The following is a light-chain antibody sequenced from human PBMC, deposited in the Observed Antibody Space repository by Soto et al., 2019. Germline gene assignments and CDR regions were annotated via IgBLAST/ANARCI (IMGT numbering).Light chain of an antibody. CDR3: CSYAGSSTV. CDR2: EVS. V-gene: IGLV2-23*02. CDR1: SSDVGSYNL. J-gene: IGLJ2*01. Sequence: QLVLTQPASVSGSPGQSITISCTGTSSDVGSYNLVSWYQQHPGEAPKLMIYEVSKRPSGVSNRFSGSKSGNTASLTISGLQAEDEADYYCCSYAGSSTVFGGGTKLTVL.